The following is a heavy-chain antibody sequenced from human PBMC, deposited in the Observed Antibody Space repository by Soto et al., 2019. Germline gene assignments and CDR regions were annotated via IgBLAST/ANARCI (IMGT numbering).Heavy chain of an antibody. D-gene: IGHD2-2*01. V-gene: IGHV4-59*08. CDR2: IYYSGST. CDR3: ARHHGVVPAAINY. J-gene: IGHJ4*01. CDR1: GGSISSYY. Sequence: PSETLSLTCTVSGGSISSYYWSWIRQPPGKGLEWIGYIYYSGSTNYNPSLKSRVTISVDTSENQFSLKLSSVTAADTAVYYCARHHGVVPAAINYWGQGTLVTVSS.